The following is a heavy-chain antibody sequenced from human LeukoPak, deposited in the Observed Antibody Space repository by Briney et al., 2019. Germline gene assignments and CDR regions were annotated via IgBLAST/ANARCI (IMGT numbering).Heavy chain of an antibody. CDR1: GFTFSSYW. J-gene: IGHJ5*02. D-gene: IGHD3-10*01. Sequence: GGSLRLSCAASGFTFSSYWMIWVRQAPGKGLEWVANIKQDGSEKYYVDSVKGRFTISRDNAKNSLYLQMDSLRAEDTAVYYCARVRLPSPYYYGSGSYCWFDPWGQGTLVTVSS. V-gene: IGHV3-7*01. CDR3: ARVRLPSPYYYGSGSYCWFDP. CDR2: IKQDGSEK.